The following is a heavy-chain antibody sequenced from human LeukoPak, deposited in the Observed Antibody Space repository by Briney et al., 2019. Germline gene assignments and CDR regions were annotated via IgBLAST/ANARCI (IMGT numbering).Heavy chain of an antibody. J-gene: IGHJ4*02. CDR3: ARADTAMVFDY. CDR2: ISYDGSNK. V-gene: IGHV3-30*04. CDR1: GFTFCSYA. D-gene: IGHD5-18*01. Sequence: GGSLRLSCAASGFTFCSYAMHWVPQAPGKGREGVADISYDGSNKYYADSVKGRFTISRDNSKHTLYLQVNSLRAEDTAVYYCARADTAMVFDYWGQGTLVTVSS.